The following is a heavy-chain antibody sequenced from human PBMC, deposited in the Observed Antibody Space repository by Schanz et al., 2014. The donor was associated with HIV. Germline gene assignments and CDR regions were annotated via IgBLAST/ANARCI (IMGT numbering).Heavy chain of an antibody. D-gene: IGHD1-26*01. CDR2: ISWNSGST. Sequence: VQLVESGGGLVQPGRSLRLSCAASGFTFDDYAMHWVRQAPGKALEWVSGISWNSGSTGYADSVKGRFTISRDNAKNSLYLQMSSLRAEDTALYYCVKDFTASKGGFDYWGQGTLVTVSS. CDR3: VKDFTASKGGFDY. V-gene: IGHV3-9*01. J-gene: IGHJ4*02. CDR1: GFTFDDYA.